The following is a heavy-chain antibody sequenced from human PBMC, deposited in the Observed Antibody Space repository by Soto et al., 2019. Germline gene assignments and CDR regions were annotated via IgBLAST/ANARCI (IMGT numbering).Heavy chain of an antibody. V-gene: IGHV4-39*01. D-gene: IGHD2-8*01. CDR3: VSQRTSVLTQAYFDY. J-gene: IGHJ4*02. Sequence: SETLSLTCTVSGGSVSNINYYWGWIRQSPGKGLEWIGTVYYSGRSYSKSSVKSRGTISVDTSKNQCSLNLNSVTASHTAAYYCVSQRTSVLTQAYFDYWGPGALVTVSS. CDR2: VYYSGRS. CDR1: GGSVSNINYY.